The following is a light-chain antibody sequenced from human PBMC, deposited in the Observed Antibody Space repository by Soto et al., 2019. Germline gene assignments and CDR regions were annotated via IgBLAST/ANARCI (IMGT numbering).Light chain of an antibody. V-gene: IGKV3-15*01. J-gene: IGKJ1*01. CDR1: QTVSSN. Sequence: EIVMTQSPATLSVSPGERDTLSCRASQTVSSNLAWYQQKPGQAPRLLIYGASTRATGLPARFSGSGSGTEFTLTISSLQSEDFAVYYCQQYNNWPLTFGQGTKVDIK. CDR2: GAS. CDR3: QQYNNWPLT.